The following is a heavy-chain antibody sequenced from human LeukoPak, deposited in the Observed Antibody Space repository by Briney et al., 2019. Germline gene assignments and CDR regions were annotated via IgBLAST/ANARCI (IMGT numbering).Heavy chain of an antibody. CDR3: AKTTYSSSWYTSS. CDR1: GFTLSSYG. J-gene: IGHJ4*02. V-gene: IGHV3-30*02. CDR2: IRYDGSNK. D-gene: IGHD6-13*01. Sequence: GGSLRPSCAASGFTLSSYGMHWVRQAPGKGLEWVAFIRYDGSNKYYADSVKGRFTISRDNSKNTLYLQMNSLRAEDTAVYYCAKTTYSSSWYTSSWGQGTLVTVSS.